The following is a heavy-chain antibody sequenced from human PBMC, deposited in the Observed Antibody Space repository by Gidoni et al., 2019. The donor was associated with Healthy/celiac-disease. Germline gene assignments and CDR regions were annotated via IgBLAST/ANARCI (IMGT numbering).Heavy chain of an antibody. CDR3: ARTVRVNSLYYYYYGMDV. J-gene: IGHJ6*02. Sequence: QVTLRESGPALVKPTPTLTLTCTFSGFSLSTSGMCVSWIRQPPGKALEWLALIDWDDDKYYSTSLKTRLTISKDTSKNQVVLTMTNMDPVDTATYYCARTVRVNSLYYYYYGMDVWGQGTTVTVSS. CDR2: IDWDDDK. D-gene: IGHD2-21*01. V-gene: IGHV2-70*01. CDR1: GFSLSTSGMC.